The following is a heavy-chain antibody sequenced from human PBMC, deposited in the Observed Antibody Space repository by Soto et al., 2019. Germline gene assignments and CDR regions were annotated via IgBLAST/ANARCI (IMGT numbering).Heavy chain of an antibody. D-gene: IGHD2-2*01. Sequence: QVQLQQWGAGLLKPSETLSLTCAVYGGSFSGYYWSWIRQPPGKGLEWIGEINHSGSTNYNPSLKSRVTISVDTSKNQFSLKLSSVTAADTAVYYCARGLLYKVVPAANWFDPWGQGTLVTVSS. CDR3: ARGLLYKVVPAANWFDP. J-gene: IGHJ5*02. V-gene: IGHV4-34*01. CDR2: INHSGST. CDR1: GGSFSGYY.